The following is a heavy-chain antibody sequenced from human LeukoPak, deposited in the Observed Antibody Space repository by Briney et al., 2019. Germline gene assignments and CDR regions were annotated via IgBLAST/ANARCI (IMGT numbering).Heavy chain of an antibody. CDR2: INHSGST. Sequence: PSETLSLTCAVYGGSFSGYYWSWIRQPPGKGLEWIGEINHSGSTNYNPSLKSRVTISVDTSKNQFSLKLSSVTAADTAVYYCARSPRSTSSDCFDPWGQGTLVNVSS. D-gene: IGHD2-2*01. V-gene: IGHV4-34*01. CDR3: ARSPRSTSSDCFDP. J-gene: IGHJ5*02. CDR1: GGSFSGYY.